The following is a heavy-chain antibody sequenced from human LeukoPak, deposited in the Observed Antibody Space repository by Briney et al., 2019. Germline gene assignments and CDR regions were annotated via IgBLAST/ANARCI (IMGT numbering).Heavy chain of an antibody. CDR1: GFTFSSYW. D-gene: IGHD3-10*01. CDR3: ARSGELSEFDY. V-gene: IGHV3-7*01. Sequence: GGSLRLSCAASGFTFSSYWMSWVRQAPGKGLEWVANIKQDGSEKYYVDSVKGRFTISRDNAMNSLYLQMNSLRAEDTAVYYCARSGELSEFDYWGQGTLVTVSS. J-gene: IGHJ4*02. CDR2: IKQDGSEK.